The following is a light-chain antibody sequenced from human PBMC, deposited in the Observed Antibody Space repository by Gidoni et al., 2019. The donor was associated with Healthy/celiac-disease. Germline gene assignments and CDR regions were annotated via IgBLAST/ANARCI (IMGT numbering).Light chain of an antibody. CDR3: QAWDSSTHVV. J-gene: IGLJ2*01. CDR1: KLGDKY. CDR2: QAS. V-gene: IGLV3-1*01. Sequence: SYEPTQTPSVAVSPGHTASITCSGDKLGDKYACWYQQKPGQSPVLVIYQASKRPSGIPERFSGSNSGNTAPLTISGTQAMDEADYYCQAWDSSTHVVFGGGTKLTVL.